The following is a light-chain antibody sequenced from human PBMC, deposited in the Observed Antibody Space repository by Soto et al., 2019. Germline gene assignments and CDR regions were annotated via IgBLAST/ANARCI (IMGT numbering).Light chain of an antibody. CDR1: ISNIGAGFD. V-gene: IGLV1-40*01. Sequence: QSVLTQTPSLSGAPGQRVTISCTGDISNIGAGFDVHWYQHLPGTAPKLLIYGSTNRPSGVPDRFSGSKSGTSASLAITGLQAEDEGEYYCQSYDNSLSGSWVFGGGTKLTVL. CDR3: QSYDNSLSGSWV. CDR2: GST. J-gene: IGLJ3*02.